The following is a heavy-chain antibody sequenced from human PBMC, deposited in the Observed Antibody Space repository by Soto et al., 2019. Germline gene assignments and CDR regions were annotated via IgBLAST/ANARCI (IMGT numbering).Heavy chain of an antibody. Sequence: ASVKVSCKASGYTFTNYAMHWMRQAPGQGLEWMGWINPNSGGTNYAQKFQGWVTMTRDTSISTAYMELSRLRSDDTAVYYCARSPGGVVTAMYYFDYWGQGTLVTVSS. CDR1: GYTFTNYA. D-gene: IGHD2-21*02. V-gene: IGHV1-2*04. CDR3: ARSPGGVVTAMYYFDY. CDR2: INPNSGGT. J-gene: IGHJ4*02.